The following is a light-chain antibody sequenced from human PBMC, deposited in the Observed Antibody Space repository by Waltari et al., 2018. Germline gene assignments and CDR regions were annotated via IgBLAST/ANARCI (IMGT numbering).Light chain of an antibody. V-gene: IGKV1-39*01. CDR1: QTIATY. CDR3: QQAYTPPWT. Sequence: DIQLTQSPTSLSAFVGDRVTITCRASQTIATYLMWYQQKPRKAPNLLIYAASTLQSGVPSRFSASGSGTDFTLAISSLQPEDFATYFCQQAYTPPWTFGLGTRVEVK. CDR2: AAS. J-gene: IGKJ1*01.